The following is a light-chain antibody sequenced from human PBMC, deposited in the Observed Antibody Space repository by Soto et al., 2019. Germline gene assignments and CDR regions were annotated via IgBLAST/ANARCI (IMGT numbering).Light chain of an antibody. Sequence: EIVMTQSPATPSVSPGERATLSCRASQSVSSNLAWYQQKPCQAHRLIIYGASTRATGIPARFSGSGSGTEFTLTISSLQSEDFAVYYCQQYNNWPTITFGQGTRLEIK. CDR2: GAS. J-gene: IGKJ5*01. V-gene: IGKV3-15*01. CDR3: QQYNNWPTIT. CDR1: QSVSSN.